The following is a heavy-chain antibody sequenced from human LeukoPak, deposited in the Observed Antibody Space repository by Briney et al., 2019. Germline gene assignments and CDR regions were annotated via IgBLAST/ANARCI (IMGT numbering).Heavy chain of an antibody. V-gene: IGHV4-59*01. D-gene: IGHD3-16*02. J-gene: IGHJ4*02. Sequence: SETLSLTCTVSGGYISGYYWTWIRQPPGRGLEWIANVYYSGTTNIHPSLKSRLIVSLDMSKNKFSLNLTSVTAADTAVYYCARSIYNDQGTFDYWGQGAPVTVSS. CDR2: VYYSGTT. CDR1: GGYISGYY. CDR3: ARSIYNDQGTFDY.